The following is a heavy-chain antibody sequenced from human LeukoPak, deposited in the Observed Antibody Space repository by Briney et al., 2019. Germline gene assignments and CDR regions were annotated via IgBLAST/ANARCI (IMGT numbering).Heavy chain of an antibody. J-gene: IGHJ4*02. V-gene: IGHV3-21*01. CDR2: ISSSSSYI. D-gene: IGHD3-10*01. Sequence: GGSLKLSCAASGFTFSSYSMNWVRQAPGQGLEWVSSISSSSSYIYYADSVKGRFTISRDNATNSLYLQMNRLRAEETAVYYCARWPGGIDYYGSGSPSDYWGQGTLVTVSS. CDR1: GFTFSSYS. CDR3: ARWPGGIDYYGSGSPSDY.